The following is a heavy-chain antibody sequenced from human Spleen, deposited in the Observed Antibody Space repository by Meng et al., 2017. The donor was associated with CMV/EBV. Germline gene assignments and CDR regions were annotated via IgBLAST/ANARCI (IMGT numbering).Heavy chain of an antibody. CDR1: GFTFDDYA. CDR3: ATTYGSGSYYACPN. Sequence: GESLKISCAASGFTFDDYAMHWVRQAPGKGLEWVAFIRFDGSNEYYADSVKGRFTISRDNSKNTLCLQMNTLRAEDTAVYYCATTYGSGSYYACPNWGQGTLVTVSS. D-gene: IGHD3-10*01. J-gene: IGHJ4*02. CDR2: IRFDGSNE. V-gene: IGHV3-30*02.